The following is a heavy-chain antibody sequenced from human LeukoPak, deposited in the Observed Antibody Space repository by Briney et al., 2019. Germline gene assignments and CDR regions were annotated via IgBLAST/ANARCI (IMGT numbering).Heavy chain of an antibody. V-gene: IGHV3-20*04. CDR1: GFTFGDYA. CDR3: ASVSYYYYMDV. Sequence: AGSLRLSCTVSGFTFGDYAMSWVRQAPGKGLEWVCGINWSGGSTGYAYPVRRVPTIFSDYHKNSLYLQMNMLSAEDTALYYCASVSYYYYMDVWGKGTTVTVSS. CDR2: INWSGGST. J-gene: IGHJ6*03.